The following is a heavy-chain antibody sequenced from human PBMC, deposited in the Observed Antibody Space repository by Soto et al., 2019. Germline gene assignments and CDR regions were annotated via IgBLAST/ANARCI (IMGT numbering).Heavy chain of an antibody. D-gene: IGHD4-17*01. CDR1: GFTFDDYA. J-gene: IGHJ6*02. CDR2: ISWNSGSI. Sequence: LRLSCAASGFTFDDYAMHWVRQAPGKGLEWVSGISWNSGSIGYADSVKGRFTISRDNAKNSLYLQMNSLRAEDTALYYCASTAPWRYYGMDVWGQGTTVTVSS. V-gene: IGHV3-9*01. CDR3: ASTAPWRYYGMDV.